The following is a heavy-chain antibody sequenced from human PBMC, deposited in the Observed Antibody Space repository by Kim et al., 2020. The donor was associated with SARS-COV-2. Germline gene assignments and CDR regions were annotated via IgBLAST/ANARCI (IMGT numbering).Heavy chain of an antibody. J-gene: IGHJ4*02. CDR3: ARERPATI. V-gene: IGHV4-59*01. CDR2: YSGST. D-gene: IGHD4-17*01. Sequence: YSGSTNYNPALKSRVTISVDTSKNQFSLKLSSVTAADTAVYYCARERPATIWGQGTLVTVSS.